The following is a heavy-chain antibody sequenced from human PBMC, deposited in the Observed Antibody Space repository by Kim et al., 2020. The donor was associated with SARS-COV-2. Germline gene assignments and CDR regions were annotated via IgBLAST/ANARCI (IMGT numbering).Heavy chain of an antibody. V-gene: IGHV3-33*01. Sequence: GGSLRLSCAASGFTFSSYGMHWVRQAPGKGLEWVAVIWYDGSNKYYADSVKGRFTISRDNSKNTLYLQMNSLRAEDTAVYYCARDKDTAMGTIDYWGQGTLVTVSS. D-gene: IGHD5-18*01. J-gene: IGHJ4*02. CDR2: IWYDGSNK. CDR1: GFTFSSYG. CDR3: ARDKDTAMGTIDY.